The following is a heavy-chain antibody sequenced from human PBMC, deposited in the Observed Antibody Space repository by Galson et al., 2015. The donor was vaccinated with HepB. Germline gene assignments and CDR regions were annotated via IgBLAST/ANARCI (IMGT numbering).Heavy chain of an antibody. J-gene: IGHJ4*02. CDR3: ASCGSWDVLPRRFDY. D-gene: IGHD3-16*01. CDR2: ISYDGSNK. CDR1: GFTFSSYA. Sequence: SLRLSCAASGFTFSSYAMHWVRQAPGEGLEWVAVISYDGSNKYYADSVKGRFTISRDNSKNTLYLQMNSLRAEDTAVYYCASCGSWDVLPRRFDYWGQGTLVTVSS. V-gene: IGHV3-30-3*01.